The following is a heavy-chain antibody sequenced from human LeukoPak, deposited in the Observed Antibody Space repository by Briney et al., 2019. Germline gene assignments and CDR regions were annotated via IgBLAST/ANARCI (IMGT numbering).Heavy chain of an antibody. CDR3: ARQRSPDYGDYVGSFWYFDL. J-gene: IGHJ2*01. CDR2: IYYSGST. D-gene: IGHD4-17*01. Sequence: SETLSLTCTVSGGSVSSSSYYWGWIRQPPRKGLEWIGSIYYSGSTYYNPSLKSRVTISVDTSKTQFSLKLSSVTAADTAVYYCARQRSPDYGDYVGSFWYFDLWGRGTLVTVSS. CDR1: GGSVSSSSYY. V-gene: IGHV4-39*01.